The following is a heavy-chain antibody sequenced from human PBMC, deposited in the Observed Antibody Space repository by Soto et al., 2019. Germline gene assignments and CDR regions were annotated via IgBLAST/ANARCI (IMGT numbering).Heavy chain of an antibody. CDR1: GGSMSRYY. CDR3: ARGIATTEMDV. D-gene: IGHD6-13*01. CDR2: IYYSGHT. J-gene: IGHJ6*02. V-gene: IGHV4-59*01. Sequence: QVQLQESGPGLVKPSETLTLTCTVSGGSMSRYYWSWIRQPPGKGLEWIGYIYYSGHTNSNPSLKSRVTISVGTAKNQFSLKLSSVTAADTAVYYCARGIATTEMDVWGQGTTVTVSS.